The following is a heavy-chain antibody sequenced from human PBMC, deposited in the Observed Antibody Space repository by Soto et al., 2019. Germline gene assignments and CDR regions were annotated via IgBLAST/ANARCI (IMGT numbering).Heavy chain of an antibody. CDR1: GVTFSSYA. D-gene: IGHD3-10*01. CDR2: IIPIFGTA. J-gene: IGHJ6*02. CDR3: AREGGSGNYRYYAMDV. V-gene: IGHV1-69*12. Sequence: QVQLVQSGAEVKKPGSSVKVSCKASGVTFSSYAISWVRQAPGQGLEWMGGIIPIFGTANYAQKFQGRVTITADESTSTAYMELSSLRSEDTVVYYCAREGGSGNYRYYAMDVWGQGTTVTVSS.